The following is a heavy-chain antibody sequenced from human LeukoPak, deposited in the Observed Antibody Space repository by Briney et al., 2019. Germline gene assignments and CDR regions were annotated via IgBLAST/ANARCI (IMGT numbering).Heavy chain of an antibody. CDR3: ARALYYVLGRYLNDY. D-gene: IGHD3-16*01. CDR2: ISGPGSTI. Sequence: PGGSLRLSCAASGFTFTDFYMTWIRQAPGKGLQWVSYISGPGSTIYYADSVKGRFTISRDNAKSSLHLQMNSLSAEDTAVYYCARALYYVLGRYLNDYWGQGTLVTVSS. CDR1: GFTFTDFY. J-gene: IGHJ4*02. V-gene: IGHV3-11*04.